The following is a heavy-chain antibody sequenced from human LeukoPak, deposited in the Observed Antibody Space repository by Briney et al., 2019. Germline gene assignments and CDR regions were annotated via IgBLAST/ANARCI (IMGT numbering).Heavy chain of an antibody. V-gene: IGHV1-69*13. CDR3: AREEDYGDYYYYYMDV. Sequence: SVKVSCKASGGTFSSYAISWVRQAPGQGLEWMGGIIPIFGTANYAQKFQGRVTITADESTSTAYMELSSLRSEDTAVYYCAREEDYGDYYYYYMDVWGKGTTVTVSS. CDR1: GGTFSSYA. D-gene: IGHD4-17*01. CDR2: IIPIFGTA. J-gene: IGHJ6*03.